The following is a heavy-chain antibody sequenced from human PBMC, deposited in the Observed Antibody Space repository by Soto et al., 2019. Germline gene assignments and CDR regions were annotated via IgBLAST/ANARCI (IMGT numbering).Heavy chain of an antibody. Sequence: QVQLQQWGAGLLKPSETLSLTCAVYGGSFSGYYWSWIRQPPGKGLEWIGEINHSGSTNYNPSLKXRXAXXVDTSKNQFSLQLSSVTAADTAVYYCARGGIRISLWGQGTMVTVSS. CDR1: GGSFSGYY. CDR2: INHSGST. CDR3: ARGGIRISL. V-gene: IGHV4-34*01. J-gene: IGHJ3*01.